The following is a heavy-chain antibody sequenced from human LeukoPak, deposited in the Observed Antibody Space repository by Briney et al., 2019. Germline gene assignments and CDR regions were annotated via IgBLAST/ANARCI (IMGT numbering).Heavy chain of an antibody. Sequence: PGGSLRLSCAASGFTFSSYEMNWVRQAPGKGLEWVSYISRSGSTIYYADSVKGRFTISRDNAKNSLYLQMNSLRAEDTAVYYCARDARLAYCGGDCYHYYYYYYGMDVWGQGTTVTVSS. CDR3: ARDARLAYCGGDCYHYYYYYYGMDV. J-gene: IGHJ6*02. CDR2: ISRSGSTI. CDR1: GFTFSSYE. D-gene: IGHD2-21*02. V-gene: IGHV3-48*03.